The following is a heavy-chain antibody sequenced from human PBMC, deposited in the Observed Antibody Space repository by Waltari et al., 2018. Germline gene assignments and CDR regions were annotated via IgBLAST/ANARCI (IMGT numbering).Heavy chain of an antibody. CDR2: IYYRGST. J-gene: IGHJ4*02. CDR1: GGSINSSGYY. Sequence: LQLQESGPGLVKPSETLSLTCTVSGGSINSSGYYWAWIRQPPGKGLEWIGSIYYRGSTYDNPSLKSRVTVSVDASKNQFSLKLSAVTAADTAVYYCATVGRYSGSYGWGQGTLVTVSS. CDR3: ATVGRYSGSYG. V-gene: IGHV4-39*01. D-gene: IGHD1-26*01.